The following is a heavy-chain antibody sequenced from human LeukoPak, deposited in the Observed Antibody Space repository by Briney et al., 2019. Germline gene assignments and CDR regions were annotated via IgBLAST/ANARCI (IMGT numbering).Heavy chain of an antibody. J-gene: IGHJ3*02. CDR2: INHSGST. Sequence: GSLRLSCAASGFTFDDYGMSWIRQPPGKGLEWIGEINHSGSTNYNPSLKSRVTISVDTSKNQFSLKLSSVTAADTAVYYCARGTPYYDYVWGSYRPDAFDIWGQGTMVTVSS. CDR3: ARGTPYYDYVWGSYRPDAFDI. CDR1: GFTFDDYG. V-gene: IGHV4-34*01. D-gene: IGHD3-16*02.